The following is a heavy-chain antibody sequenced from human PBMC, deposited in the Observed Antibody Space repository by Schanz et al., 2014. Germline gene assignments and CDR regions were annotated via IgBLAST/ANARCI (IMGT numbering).Heavy chain of an antibody. Sequence: QVQLVQSGAEVKKPGASLKVSCKASGYTFTSYYMHWVRQAPGQGLEWMGKINPSSGTTRIAQNFQGRLTVTRDTSTSTVNMKLSSLRSEDTAVYYCARDGEAAAGCDYWGQGTLVTVSS. V-gene: IGHV1-46*03. CDR3: ARDGEAAAGCDY. CDR1: GYTFTSYY. D-gene: IGHD6-13*01. CDR2: INPSSGTT. J-gene: IGHJ4*02.